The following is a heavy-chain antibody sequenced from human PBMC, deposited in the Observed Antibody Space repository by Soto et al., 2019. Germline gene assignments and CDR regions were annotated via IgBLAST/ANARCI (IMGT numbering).Heavy chain of an antibody. V-gene: IGHV1-8*01. Sequence: ASVKVSCQASGSTFTSYDINWVRQATGQGLEWMGWMNPNSGNTGYAQKFQGRVTMTRNTSISTAYMELSSLRSEDTAVYYCARGGVKDIVLMVYAPSPFDYWGQGTLVPVSS. CDR2: MNPNSGNT. CDR1: GSTFTSYD. D-gene: IGHD2-8*01. J-gene: IGHJ4*02. CDR3: ARGGVKDIVLMVYAPSPFDY.